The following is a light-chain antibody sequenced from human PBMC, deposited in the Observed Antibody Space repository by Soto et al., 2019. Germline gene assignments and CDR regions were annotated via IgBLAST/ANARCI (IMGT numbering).Light chain of an antibody. CDR2: GAK. CDR3: QQCHAPPLT. CDR1: QAISNY. Sequence: EIQVSQCRSLRYESVGDRVTITCRASQAISNYLNWYQQKPGKAPNLLIFGAKTLQSGVPSRFSGSGYGTDFTLTITTLQPEDVGIYYCQQCHAPPLTFGQGTRLEIK. J-gene: IGKJ5*01. V-gene: IGKV1-39*01.